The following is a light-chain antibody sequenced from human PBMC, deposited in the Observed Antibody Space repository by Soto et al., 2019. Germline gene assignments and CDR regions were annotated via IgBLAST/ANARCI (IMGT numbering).Light chain of an antibody. V-gene: IGLV7-43*01. CDR2: DTS. J-gene: IGLJ2*01. Sequence: QTVVTQEPSLTVSPGGTVTLTCASSTGAVTSGNYPNWFQQKPGQAPRALIYDTSTKYSWTPARFSGSLLGGKAALTLSGVQPEDEADYHCLLYYGGVQLIFGGGTKLTVL. CDR1: TGAVTSGNY. CDR3: LLYYGGVQLI.